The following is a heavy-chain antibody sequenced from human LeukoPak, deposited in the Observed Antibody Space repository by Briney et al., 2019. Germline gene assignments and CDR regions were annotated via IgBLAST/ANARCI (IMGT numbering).Heavy chain of an antibody. J-gene: IGHJ4*02. Sequence: PGGSLRLSCAASGFTFSSYEMNWVRQAPGKGLEWVSYISSSGSTIYYADSVKGRFTISRDNAKNSLYLQMNSLRAEDTAVYYCARAAGIHEALDYWGQGTLVTVSS. CDR3: ARAAGIHEALDY. CDR1: GFTFSSYE. V-gene: IGHV3-48*03. D-gene: IGHD6-13*01. CDR2: ISSSGSTI.